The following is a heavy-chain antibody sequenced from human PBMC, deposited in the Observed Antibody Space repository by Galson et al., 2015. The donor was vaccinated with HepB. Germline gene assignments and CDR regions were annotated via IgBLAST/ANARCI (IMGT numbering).Heavy chain of an antibody. J-gene: IGHJ4*02. CDR2: ISYDGSNK. V-gene: IGHV3-30-3*01. Sequence: SLRLSCAASGFTFSSYAMHWVRQAPGKGLEWVAVISYDGSNKYYADSVKGRFTISRDNSKNTLYLQMNSLRAEDTAVYYCARGRLAGDTAMVSPYFDCWGQGTLVTVSS. D-gene: IGHD5-18*01. CDR3: ARGRLAGDTAMVSPYFDC. CDR1: GFTFSSYA.